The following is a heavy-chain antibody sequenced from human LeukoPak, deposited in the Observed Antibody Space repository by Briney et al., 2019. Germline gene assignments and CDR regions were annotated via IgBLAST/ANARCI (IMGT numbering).Heavy chain of an antibody. Sequence: PGGSLRLSCAASGFTFSSYWMSWVRQAPGKGLEWVANIKQDGSEKYYVDSVEGRFTISRDNAKNSLYLQMNSLRAEDTAVYYCARDHERCWFDPWGQGTLVTVSS. CDR2: IKQDGSEK. J-gene: IGHJ5*02. CDR1: GFTFSSYW. CDR3: ARDHERCWFDP. V-gene: IGHV3-7*01.